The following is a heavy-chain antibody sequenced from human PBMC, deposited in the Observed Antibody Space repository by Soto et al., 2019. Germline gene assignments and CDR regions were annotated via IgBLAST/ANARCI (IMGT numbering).Heavy chain of an antibody. V-gene: IGHV3-53*01. Sequence: PGGSLRLSCAASGFTVSSNYMSWVRQAPGKGLEWVSVIYSGGSTYYADSVKGRSTISRDNSKNTLYLQMNSLRAEDTAVYYCARGERYYDSSGYYLDYWGQGTLVTVSS. CDR3: ARGERYYDSSGYYLDY. CDR2: IYSGGST. D-gene: IGHD3-22*01. CDR1: GFTVSSNY. J-gene: IGHJ4*02.